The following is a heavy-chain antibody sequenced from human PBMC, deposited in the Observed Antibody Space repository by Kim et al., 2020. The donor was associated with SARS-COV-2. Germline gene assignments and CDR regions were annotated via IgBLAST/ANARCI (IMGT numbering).Heavy chain of an antibody. V-gene: IGHV3-7*01. J-gene: IGHJ5*02. CDR3: VKGGWFGLS. CDR2: IRHDESEK. D-gene: IGHD3-10*01. Sequence: GGSLRLSCAASGFTFSSSWMTWVRQAPGKWLEWVANIRHDESEKNYVDSSKGRFSISRDNAKNSLYLQMNSLRAEDTAVYYCVKGGWFGLSWGQGILVTVSS. CDR1: GFTFSSSW.